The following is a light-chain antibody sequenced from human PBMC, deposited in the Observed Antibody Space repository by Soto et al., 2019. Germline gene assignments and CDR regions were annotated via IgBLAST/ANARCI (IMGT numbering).Light chain of an antibody. J-gene: IGKJ1*01. CDR3: QQTYTTPS. V-gene: IGKV1-39*01. CDR1: QSIANY. CDR2: TAS. Sequence: DIQMTQSPSSLSASVGDRVTISCRASQSIANYLNWYQQKPGKAPNLLIYTASTLQGGVPSRFSGSGSGTYYTLTISSLQPEDFATYYCQQTYTTPSFGQGTKVDIK.